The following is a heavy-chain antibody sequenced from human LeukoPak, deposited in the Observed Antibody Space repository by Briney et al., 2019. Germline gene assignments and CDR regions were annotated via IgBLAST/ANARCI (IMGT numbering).Heavy chain of an antibody. V-gene: IGHV3-21*01. D-gene: IGHD3-9*01. CDR2: ISSSSSYI. J-gene: IGHJ4*02. CDR3: ARGSFDWLLYGSLDY. CDR1: GFTFSSYS. Sequence: GGSLRLSCAASGFTFSSYSMNWVRQAPGKGLEWVSSISSSSSYIYYADSVKGRFTISRDNAKNSLYLQMNSLRAEDTAVYYCARGSFDWLLYGSLDYWGQGTLVNVSS.